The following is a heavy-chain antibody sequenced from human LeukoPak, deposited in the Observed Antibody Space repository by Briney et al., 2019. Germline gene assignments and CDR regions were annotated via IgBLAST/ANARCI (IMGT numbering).Heavy chain of an antibody. CDR1: GFTFSSYS. Sequence: GGSLRLSCAASGFTFSSYSMNWVRQAPGKGLEWVSSISSSSSYKYYADSVKGRFTISRDNAKNSLYLQMNSLRAEDTAVYYCARDLLPYMVRGVIIGAFDIWGQGTMVTVSS. CDR2: ISSSSSYK. CDR3: ARDLLPYMVRGVIIGAFDI. D-gene: IGHD3-10*01. J-gene: IGHJ3*02. V-gene: IGHV3-21*01.